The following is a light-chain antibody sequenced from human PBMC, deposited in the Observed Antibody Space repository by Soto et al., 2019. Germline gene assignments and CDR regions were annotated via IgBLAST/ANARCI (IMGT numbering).Light chain of an antibody. CDR2: RTS. Sequence: EIVMTQSPPSLSVSPLERDCLXCRASQSISSNLAWYQQKPGQAPRLLMFRTSSRATGFPARFSGSGSGTEFNLTISSLQSEDFGVYYCQQYNNWPRATFGGGTKVDI. J-gene: IGKJ4*01. CDR3: QQYNNWPRAT. CDR1: QSISSN. V-gene: IGKV3-15*01.